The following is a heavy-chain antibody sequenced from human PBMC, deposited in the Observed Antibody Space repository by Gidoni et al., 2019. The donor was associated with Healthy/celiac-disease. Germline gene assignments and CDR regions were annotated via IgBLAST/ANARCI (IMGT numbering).Heavy chain of an antibody. D-gene: IGHD3-22*01. CDR2: ISSSGST. V-gene: IGHV4-30-4*01. J-gene: IGHJ5*02. Sequence: QVQLQESGPGLVKPSQTLSLTCTAPGGSISSGYYYWSWIRQPPGKGLEWIGYISSSGSTYYNPSLKSRVTISVDTSKNQFSLKLSSVTAADTAVYYCARVSGYYDSSGYWGWFDPWGQGTLVTVSS. CDR3: ARVSGYYDSSGYWGWFDP. CDR1: GGSISSGYYY.